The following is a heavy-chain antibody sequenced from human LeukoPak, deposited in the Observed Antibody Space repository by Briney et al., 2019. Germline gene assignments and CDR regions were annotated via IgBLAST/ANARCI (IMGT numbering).Heavy chain of an antibody. D-gene: IGHD6-19*01. V-gene: IGHV1-2*04. Sequence: ASVKVSCKASGYTFTGYYIHWVRQAPGQGLEWMGWINPNSGGTNYAQKFQGWVTMTRDTSISTAYMELSRLRSDDTAVYYCARGRIAVAGTGRYYYYGMDVWGKGTTVTVSS. CDR3: ARGRIAVAGTGRYYYYGMDV. CDR1: GYTFTGYY. CDR2: INPNSGGT. J-gene: IGHJ6*04.